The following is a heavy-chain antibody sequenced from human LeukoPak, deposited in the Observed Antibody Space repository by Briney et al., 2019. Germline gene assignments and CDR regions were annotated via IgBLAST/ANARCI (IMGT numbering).Heavy chain of an antibody. Sequence: GGSLRLSCAASGFTFSSYWMSWVRQAPGKGLEWVSYITSSSSTMFYADSVKGRFTISRDNAENSMYLQMNNLRVEDTAVYYCARAVGLPQQLVFLGLDYWGQGPLVTVSS. CDR1: GFTFSSYW. V-gene: IGHV3-48*01. CDR2: ITSSSSTM. J-gene: IGHJ4*02. CDR3: ARAVGLPQQLVFLGLDY. D-gene: IGHD6-13*01.